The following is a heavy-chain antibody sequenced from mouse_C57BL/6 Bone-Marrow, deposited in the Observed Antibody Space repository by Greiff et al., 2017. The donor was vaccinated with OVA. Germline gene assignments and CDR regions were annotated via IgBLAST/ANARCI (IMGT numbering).Heavy chain of an antibody. V-gene: IGHV3-5*01. CDR1: GISITTGNYR. J-gene: IGHJ1*03. D-gene: IGHD2-13*01. CDR3: ARERGPWGEEYFDV. Sequence: EVQLQESGPGLVKPSQTVFLTCTVTGISITTGNYRWSWIRPFPGHKLEWIGYIYYSGTITYNQFLTSRTTITRDTPNTQFFLDMNSLTDEDTATCYSARERGPWGEEYFDVWGTGTTVTVSS. CDR2: IYYSGTI.